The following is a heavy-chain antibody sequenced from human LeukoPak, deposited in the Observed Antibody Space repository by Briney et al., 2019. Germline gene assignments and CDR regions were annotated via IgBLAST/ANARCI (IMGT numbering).Heavy chain of an antibody. CDR3: ATPFGSYGRFDY. D-gene: IGHD1-26*01. Sequence: PGGSLRLSCAASGFTFSSYGMHWVHQAPGKGLEWVAFIRYDGSNKYYADSVKGRFTISRDNSKNTLYLQMNSLRAEDTAVYYCATPFGSYGRFDYWGQGTLVTVSS. V-gene: IGHV3-30*02. J-gene: IGHJ4*02. CDR2: IRYDGSNK. CDR1: GFTFSSYG.